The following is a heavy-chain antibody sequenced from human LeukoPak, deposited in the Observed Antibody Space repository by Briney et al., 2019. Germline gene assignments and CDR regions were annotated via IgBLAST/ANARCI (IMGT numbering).Heavy chain of an antibody. V-gene: IGHV3-23*01. CDR3: AKEYSSSFFAGSFAFDI. CDR2: ISGSGGST. CDR1: GFTFSSYA. Sequence: GGSLRLSCAASGFTFSSYAMSWVRQAPGKGLEWVSAISGSGGSTYYADSVKGRFAISRDNSKNTLYLQMNSLRAEDTAVYYCAKEYSSSFFAGSFAFDIWGQGTMVTVSS. D-gene: IGHD6-6*01. J-gene: IGHJ3*02.